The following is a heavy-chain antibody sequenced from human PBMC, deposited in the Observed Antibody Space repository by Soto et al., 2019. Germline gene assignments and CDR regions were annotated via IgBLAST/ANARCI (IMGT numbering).Heavy chain of an antibody. D-gene: IGHD6-6*01. CDR2: IIAIFGTA. V-gene: IGHV1-69*12. CDR1: GGTFSSYA. CDR3: AKPQSIQDYYYGMHV. J-gene: IGHJ6*02. Sequence: QVQLVQSGAEVKKPGSSVKVSCKASGGTFSSYAISWVRQAPGQGLEWMGGIIAIFGTADYAQKFQGRVTITADESTSTAYMELSSQRSEDTAVYYCAKPQSIQDYYYGMHVWGQGTTVTVSS.